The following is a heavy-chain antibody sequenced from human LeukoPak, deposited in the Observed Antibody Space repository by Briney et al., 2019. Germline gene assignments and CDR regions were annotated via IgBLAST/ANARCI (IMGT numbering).Heavy chain of an antibody. Sequence: GSLRLSCAASGFTFSNYNMNWVRQPPGKGLEWIGEIYHSGSTNYNPSLKSRVTISVDKSKNQFSLKLSSVTAADTAVYYCARVGEVIIDFDYWGQGTLVTVSS. CDR3: ARVGEVIIDFDY. J-gene: IGHJ4*02. V-gene: IGHV4-4*02. CDR2: IYHSGST. CDR1: GFTFSNYNM. D-gene: IGHD3-3*01.